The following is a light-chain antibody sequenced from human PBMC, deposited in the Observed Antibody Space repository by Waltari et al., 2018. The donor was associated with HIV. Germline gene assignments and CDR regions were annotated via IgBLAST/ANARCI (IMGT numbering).Light chain of an antibody. Sequence: DIMMTQSPDSLTVSLGERATIKCRSSQSVLYGSDNKNYLAWYQQKPGQSTKVLFYWASSRESGVPDRFSASGSGTDFTLTINSLQAEDVAVYFCHQYFTASWTFGRGTTVQI. J-gene: IGKJ4*01. V-gene: IGKV4-1*01. CDR1: QSVLYGSDNKNY. CDR2: WAS. CDR3: HQYFTASWT.